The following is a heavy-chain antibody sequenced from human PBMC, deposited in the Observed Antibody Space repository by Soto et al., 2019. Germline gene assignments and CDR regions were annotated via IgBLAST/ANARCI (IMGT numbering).Heavy chain of an antibody. V-gene: IGHV3-15*07. J-gene: IGHJ4*01. D-gene: IGHD1-26*01. CDR1: DFAFSNAW. CDR2: IKSRALGGTT. CDR3: TTDSYSPIVEVRFDY. Sequence: EVHLVESGGGLVKPGGSLTLSCAASDFAFSNAWINWVRQAPGKGLEWVGRIKSRALGGTTDFAAPVRGRFAITRDDSRHMVYMQMNNLNTEDTAVYYCTTDSYSPIVEVRFDYWGHGTLVTVSS.